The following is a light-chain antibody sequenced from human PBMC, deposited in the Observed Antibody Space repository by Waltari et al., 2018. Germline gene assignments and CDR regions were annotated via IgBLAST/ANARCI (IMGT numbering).Light chain of an antibody. J-gene: IGKJ2*01. CDR2: CYS. V-gene: IGKV4-1*01. CDR1: QTVLYSSNNKNY. Sequence: IVMTQSPDSLAVSLVERATINCKSGQTVLYSSNNKNYLAWYQQKPGQPPKLVIYCYSTRESGVPDRFSASGSGTDFNFTISSLQAEDVAVYYCQQYYTSPYTFAQGTKLEI. CDR3: QQYYTSPYT.